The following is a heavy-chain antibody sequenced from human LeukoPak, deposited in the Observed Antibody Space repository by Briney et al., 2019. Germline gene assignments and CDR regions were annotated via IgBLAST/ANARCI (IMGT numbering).Heavy chain of an antibody. CDR1: GGSISSGGYY. J-gene: IGHJ4*02. V-gene: IGHV4-31*03. Sequence: SETLSLTCTVSGGSISSGGYYGSWIRQHPGKGLEWIGYIYYSGSTYYNPSLKSRVTISVDTSKNQFSLKLSSVTAADTAVYYCARAFGSSFKLDYWGQGTLVTVSS. D-gene: IGHD3-16*01. CDR2: IYYSGST. CDR3: ARAFGSSFKLDY.